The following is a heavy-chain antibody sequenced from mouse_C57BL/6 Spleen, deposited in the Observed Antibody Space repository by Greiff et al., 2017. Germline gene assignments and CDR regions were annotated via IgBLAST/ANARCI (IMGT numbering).Heavy chain of an antibody. CDR3: ARYYGSSSYYFDY. CDR1: GYAFSSSW. CDR2: IYPGDGDT. Sequence: QVQLKESGPELVKPGASVKISCKASGYAFSSSWMNWVKQRPGKGLEWIGRIYPGDGDTNYNGKFKGKATLTADTSSSTAYMQLSSLTSEDSAVYFCARYYGSSSYYFDYWSQGTTLTVSS. J-gene: IGHJ2*01. V-gene: IGHV1-82*01. D-gene: IGHD1-1*01.